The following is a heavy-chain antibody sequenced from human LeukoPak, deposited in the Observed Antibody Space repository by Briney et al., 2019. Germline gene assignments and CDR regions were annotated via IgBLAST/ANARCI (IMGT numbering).Heavy chain of an antibody. V-gene: IGHV4-38-2*02. CDR3: TRDEDSSGYIDY. Sequence: SETLSLTYTVSGYSIRSDYYWGWIRQSPGNGLEWIGNIYHSGRIFYNPSLKSRPTISVDTSKNQFSLKLTSVTAADTAVYYCTRDEDSSGYIDYWGQGTLVTV. CDR2: IYHSGRI. D-gene: IGHD3-22*01. J-gene: IGHJ4*02. CDR1: GYSIRSDYY.